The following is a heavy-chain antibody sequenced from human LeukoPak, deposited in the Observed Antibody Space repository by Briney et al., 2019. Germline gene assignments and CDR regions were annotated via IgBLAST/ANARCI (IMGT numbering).Heavy chain of an antibody. CDR2: INPNSGGT. D-gene: IGHD2-2*01. CDR3: AGRYCSSTSCYLDY. V-gene: IGHV1-2*02. Sequence: ASVKVSCKASGYTFTGYYMHWVRQAPGQGLEWMGWINPNSGGTNYAQKFQGRVTMTRDTSISTAYMELSRLRSDDTAVYYCAGRYCSSTSCYLDYWGQGTLVTVSS. CDR1: GYTFTGYY. J-gene: IGHJ4*02.